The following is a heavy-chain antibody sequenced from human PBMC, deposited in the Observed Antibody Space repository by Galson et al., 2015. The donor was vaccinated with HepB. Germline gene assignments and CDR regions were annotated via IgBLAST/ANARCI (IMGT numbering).Heavy chain of an antibody. CDR1: GGSISSYY. CDR2: IYYSGST. Sequence: ETLSLTCTVSGGSISSYYWSWIRQPPGKGLEWIGYIYYSGSTNYNPSLKSRVTISVDTSKNQFSLKLSSVTAADTAVYYCARGMVVAANGVDWFDPWGQGTLVTVSS. D-gene: IGHD2-15*01. V-gene: IGHV4-59*08. CDR3: ARGMVVAANGVDWFDP. J-gene: IGHJ5*02.